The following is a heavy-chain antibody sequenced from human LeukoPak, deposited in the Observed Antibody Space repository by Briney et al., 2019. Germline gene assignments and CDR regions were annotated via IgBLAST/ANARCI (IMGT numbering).Heavy chain of an antibody. J-gene: IGHJ4*02. CDR2: IYYSGST. CDR1: GGSVSSSIYY. D-gene: IGHD3-9*01. V-gene: IGHV4-39*01. Sequence: PSETLSLTCTVSGGSVSSSIYYWGWIRQPPGKGLEWIGSIYYSGSTSHNPSLKSRVTISVDTSKNQFSLKLTSVTAADTAVYYCASRNDILDFWGQGTLVTVSS. CDR3: ASRNDILDF.